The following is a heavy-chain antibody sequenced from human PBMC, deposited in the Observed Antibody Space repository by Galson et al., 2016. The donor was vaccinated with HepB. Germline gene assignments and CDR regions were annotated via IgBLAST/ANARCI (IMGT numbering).Heavy chain of an antibody. D-gene: IGHD2-15*01. J-gene: IGHJ5*01. CDR3: ARDRGGSAVGYNWFDS. V-gene: IGHV3-74*01. CDR2: IKGDGSVT. CDR1: GFTFSDYW. Sequence: SLRLSCAASGFTFSDYWMHWVRQAPGEGLMWVSRIKGDGSVTDYADSVKGRFTISRDNAKNALYMQMNSLRGDDTAVYYCARDRGGSAVGYNWFDSWGQGMLVTVSS.